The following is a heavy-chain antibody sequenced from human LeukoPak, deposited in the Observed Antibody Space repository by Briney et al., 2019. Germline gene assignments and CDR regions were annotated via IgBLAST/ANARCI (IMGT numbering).Heavy chain of an antibody. Sequence: PSETLSLTCTVSRGSLSPYFWSWIRQPPGKGLELIGNIYYSGSTDYNPSLKTRVLMSVDTSYNKFSLNLSSVTAADTAVYFCARKAQGDDLECDAFDVWGQGTLVSVSS. J-gene: IGHJ3*01. CDR2: IYYSGST. D-gene: IGHD2-21*02. CDR1: RGSLSPYF. V-gene: IGHV4-59*01. CDR3: ARKAQGDDLECDAFDV.